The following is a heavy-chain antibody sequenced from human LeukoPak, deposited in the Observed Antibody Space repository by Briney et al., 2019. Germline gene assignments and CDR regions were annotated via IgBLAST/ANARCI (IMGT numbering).Heavy chain of an antibody. CDR2: VSGRGGST. CDR3: AKARDILTAYFDY. CDR1: GFTFSSYA. V-gene: IGHV3-23*01. Sequence: GGSLRLSCAASGFTFSSYAMSWVRQAPGKGLEWVSGVSGRGGSTYYTDSVKGRFTISRDNSNNTVYLQMNSLRADDTAVYYCAKARDILTAYFDYWGQGTLVTASS. D-gene: IGHD3-9*01. J-gene: IGHJ4*02.